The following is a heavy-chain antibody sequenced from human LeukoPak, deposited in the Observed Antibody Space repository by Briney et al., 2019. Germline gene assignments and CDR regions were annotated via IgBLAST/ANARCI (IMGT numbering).Heavy chain of an antibody. V-gene: IGHV3-23*01. CDR1: GFTFSSYA. J-gene: IGHJ4*02. CDR3: AKAPNFYYDSSGYFDY. CDR2: ISGSGGST. D-gene: IGHD3-22*01. Sequence: GGSLGLSCAAPGFTFSSYAMSWVRQAPGKGLEWVSAISGSGGSTYYADSVKGRFTISRDNSKNTLYLQMNSLRAEDTAVYYCAKAPNFYYDSSGYFDYWGQGTLVTVSS.